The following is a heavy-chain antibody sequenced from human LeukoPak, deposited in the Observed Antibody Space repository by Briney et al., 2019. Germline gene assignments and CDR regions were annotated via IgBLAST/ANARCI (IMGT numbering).Heavy chain of an antibody. CDR1: GYSIRSGYY. J-gene: IGHJ4*02. D-gene: IGHD1-26*01. V-gene: IGHV4-38-2*02. Sequence: SETLSLTCAVSGYSIRSGYYWAWIRQPPGKGLEWIGSLHHTSSTYYNPSLKSRVTMSVDKSNNKFSLKLSSVTAADSALYYCARDRESSPWELLLDYWGQGILVTVSS. CDR2: LHHTSST. CDR3: ARDRESSPWELLLDY.